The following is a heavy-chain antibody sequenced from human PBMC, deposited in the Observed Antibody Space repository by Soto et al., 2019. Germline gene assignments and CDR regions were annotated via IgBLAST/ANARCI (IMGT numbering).Heavy chain of an antibody. CDR3: ARDQSGAADF. V-gene: IGHV4-4*07. Sequence: QVQLQESGPGLVEPSETLSLTCTVSGDSMSTYYWNWIRQSAEKGLEWIGRISATGTTTYIPSLKSRITLSVDTSKTEFSLNLKFVTAADTAVYFCARDQSGAADFCGQGTMVTVS. J-gene: IGHJ3*01. D-gene: IGHD7-27*01. CDR2: ISATGTT. CDR1: GDSMSTYY.